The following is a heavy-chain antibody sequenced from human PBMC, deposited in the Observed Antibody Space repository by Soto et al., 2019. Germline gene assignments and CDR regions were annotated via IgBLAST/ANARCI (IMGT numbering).Heavy chain of an antibody. CDR1: GYTFTSYA. Sequence: GASVKVSCKASGYTFTSYAMHWVRQAPGQRLEWMGWTNAGNGNTKYSQKFQGRVTITRDTSASTAYMELSSLRSEDTAVYYCARAVAGFFDYWGQGTLVTVSS. J-gene: IGHJ4*02. D-gene: IGHD6-19*01. CDR3: ARAVAGFFDY. CDR2: TNAGNGNT. V-gene: IGHV1-3*01.